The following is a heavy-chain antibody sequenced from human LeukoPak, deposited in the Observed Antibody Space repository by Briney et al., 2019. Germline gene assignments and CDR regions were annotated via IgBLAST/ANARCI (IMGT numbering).Heavy chain of an antibody. CDR1: GFTFSSYW. Sequence: GGSLRLSCAASGFTFSSYWMHWVRQAPGKGLVWVSRINSDGSSTSYADSVKGRFTISRDNAKNTLYLQMNSLRAEDRAVYYCARVRWWELDPFDYWGQGTLVTVSS. D-gene: IGHD1-26*01. J-gene: IGHJ4*02. V-gene: IGHV3-74*01. CDR2: INSDGSST. CDR3: ARVRWWELDPFDY.